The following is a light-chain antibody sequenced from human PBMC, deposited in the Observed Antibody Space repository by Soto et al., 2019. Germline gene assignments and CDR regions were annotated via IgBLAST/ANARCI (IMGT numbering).Light chain of an antibody. Sequence: DIQMTQSPSSLSASVGDRVTITCRASQSISAYLNWYQQKPGKAPKLLIYAASSWQTGVPSRFSGSGSGTDFTLTISNLQPEDFATDYCQESYSAPFFTFGPGTKVDIK. CDR1: QSISAY. CDR2: AAS. V-gene: IGKV1-39*01. J-gene: IGKJ3*01. CDR3: QESYSAPFFT.